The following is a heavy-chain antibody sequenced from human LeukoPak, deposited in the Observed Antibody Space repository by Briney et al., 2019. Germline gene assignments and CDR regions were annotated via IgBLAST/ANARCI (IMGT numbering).Heavy chain of an antibody. Sequence: GGSLRLSCAAPGFSFSSNWMGWVRQARGKGLEWVAHIKRDGSQKYYLDSVKGRFTISRDNAKNSLYLQMNSLRVEDTAVYYCARLGLEVGGPNWFDPWGQGTLVTVSS. CDR1: GFSFSSNW. J-gene: IGHJ5*02. D-gene: IGHD1-1*01. CDR3: ARLGLEVGGPNWFDP. CDR2: IKRDGSQK. V-gene: IGHV3-7*01.